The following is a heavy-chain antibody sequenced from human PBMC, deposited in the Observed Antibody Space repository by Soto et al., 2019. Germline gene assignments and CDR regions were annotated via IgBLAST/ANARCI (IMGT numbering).Heavy chain of an antibody. Sequence: QVQLVQSGAEVKKPGASVMLSCKASGYTFTSYYMHWVRQAPGQGLEGMGIINPDGGSTRYAQKFQGRVTMTSDTSTSTFYMELSSLRSEDTAVYYCAKAPRGGVIITTYSAHIDYWGQGTLVTVSS. CDR2: INPDGGST. CDR1: GYTFTSYY. V-gene: IGHV1-46*01. J-gene: IGHJ4*02. CDR3: AKAPRGGVIITTYSAHIDY. D-gene: IGHD3-3*01.